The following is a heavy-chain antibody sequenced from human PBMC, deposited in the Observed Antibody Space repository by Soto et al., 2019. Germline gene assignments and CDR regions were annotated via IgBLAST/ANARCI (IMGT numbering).Heavy chain of an antibody. J-gene: IGHJ5*02. D-gene: IGHD3-3*01. CDR2: IYYSGST. Sequence: SETLSLTCTVSGGSISSSSYYWGWIRQPPGKGLEWIGSIYYSGSTYYNPSLKSRVTISVDTSKNQFSLKLSSVTAADTAVYYCARHVLTIFGVVTGWFDPWGQGTLVTVSS. CDR1: GGSISSSSYY. CDR3: ARHVLTIFGVVTGWFDP. V-gene: IGHV4-39*01.